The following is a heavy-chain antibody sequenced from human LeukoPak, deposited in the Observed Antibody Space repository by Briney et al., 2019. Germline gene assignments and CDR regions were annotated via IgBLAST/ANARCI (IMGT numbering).Heavy chain of an antibody. CDR3: ARDHPGLVN. Sequence: GGSLRLSCAASGFTFSSYAMHWVRQAPGKGLEWVAVISYDGSNKYYADSVKGRFTISRDNAKNSLFLQMNSLRAEDTAEYYCARDHPGLVNWGQGTLVTVSS. CDR2: ISYDGSNK. CDR1: GFTFSSYA. V-gene: IGHV3-30-3*01. D-gene: IGHD3/OR15-3a*01. J-gene: IGHJ4*02.